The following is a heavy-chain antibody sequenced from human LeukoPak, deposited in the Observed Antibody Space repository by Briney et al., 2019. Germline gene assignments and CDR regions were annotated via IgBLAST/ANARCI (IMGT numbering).Heavy chain of an antibody. Sequence: GGSLRLSCAASGFTFSSYSMNWVRQAPGKGLEWVSSISSSSYIYYADSVKGRFTISRDNAKNSLYLQMNSLRAEDTAVYYCATPRAVAGKGYWGQGILVTVSS. V-gene: IGHV3-21*01. D-gene: IGHD6-19*01. J-gene: IGHJ4*02. CDR1: GFTFSSYS. CDR2: ISSSSYI. CDR3: ATPRAVAGKGY.